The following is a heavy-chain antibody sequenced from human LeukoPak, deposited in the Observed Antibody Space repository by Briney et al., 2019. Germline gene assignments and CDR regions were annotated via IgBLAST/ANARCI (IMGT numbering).Heavy chain of an antibody. Sequence: ASVTVSCMVSVYTLTELSMHWVRQAPGKGREWMGGFDPEDGETIYAQKFQGRVTMTEDTSTDTAYMELSSLRSEDTAVYYCATVLRFSYNWFDPWGQGTLVTVSS. CDR3: ATVLRFSYNWFDP. CDR1: VYTLTELS. V-gene: IGHV1-24*01. J-gene: IGHJ5*02. D-gene: IGHD3-3*01. CDR2: FDPEDGET.